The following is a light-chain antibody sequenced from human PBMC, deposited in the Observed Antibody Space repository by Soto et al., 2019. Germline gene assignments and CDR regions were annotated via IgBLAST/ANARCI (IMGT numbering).Light chain of an antibody. Sequence: EIVMTQSPATLSVSPGERATLSCRASQSVSSNLAWYQQKPGQSPRLIIYGASTRATDIPARFSGSRSGTEVTLTICSRQSEDFAVYYCQQYNNWPPEYTFGQGTKLEIK. CDR1: QSVSSN. J-gene: IGKJ2*01. V-gene: IGKV3-15*01. CDR2: GAS. CDR3: QQYNNWPPEYT.